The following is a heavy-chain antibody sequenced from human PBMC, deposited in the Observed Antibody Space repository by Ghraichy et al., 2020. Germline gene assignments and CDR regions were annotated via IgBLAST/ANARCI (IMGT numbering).Heavy chain of an antibody. D-gene: IGHD3-22*01. CDR1: GGSFSGYY. J-gene: IGHJ3*02. CDR2: INHSGST. CDR3: ARGPGYYDSSCYPPPNAFDI. V-gene: IGHV4-34*01. Sequence: SETLSLTCAVYGGSFSGYYWSWIRQPPGKGLEWIGEINHSGSTNYNPSLKSRVTISVDTSKNQFSLKLSSVTAADTAVYYCARGPGYYDSSCYPPPNAFDIWGQGTMVTVSS.